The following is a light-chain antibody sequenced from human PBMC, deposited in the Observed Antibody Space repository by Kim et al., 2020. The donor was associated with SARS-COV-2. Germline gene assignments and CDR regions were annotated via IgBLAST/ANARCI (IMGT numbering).Light chain of an antibody. CDR3: QQRSNWPLS. Sequence: SYQGDRAPRSCRASQSVITNLSWYQQKPGQAPRLLSCAASSRATGIPARFSGSGSGTDFTLTISSLEPEDFAVYYCQQRSNWPLSFGHGTKVDIK. CDR2: AAS. V-gene: IGKV3-11*01. J-gene: IGKJ3*01. CDR1: QSVITN.